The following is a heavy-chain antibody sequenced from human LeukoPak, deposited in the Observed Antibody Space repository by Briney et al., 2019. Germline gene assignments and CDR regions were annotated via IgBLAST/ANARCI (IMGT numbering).Heavy chain of an antibody. V-gene: IGHV3-7*01. CDR3: ASLASSYYDFWSGYNFDY. J-gene: IGHJ4*02. D-gene: IGHD3-3*01. CDR1: GFTFSSYW. CDR2: IKQDGSEK. Sequence: GSLRLSCAASGFTFSSYWMSWVRQAPGKGLEWVANIKQDGSEKYYVDSVKGRFTISRDNAKNSLYLQMNSLRAEDTAVYYCASLASSYYDFWSGYNFDYWGQGTLVTVSS.